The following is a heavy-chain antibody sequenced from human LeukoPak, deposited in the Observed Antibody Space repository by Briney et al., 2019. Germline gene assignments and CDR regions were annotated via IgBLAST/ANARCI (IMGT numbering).Heavy chain of an antibody. J-gene: IGHJ4*02. D-gene: IGHD4-23*01. Sequence: GASVKVSCKPSGYIFTNYGISWVRQAPGQGLEWIGWINTYNVNTNYAQRLQGRVTMTTDTSTSTAYMELRSLRSDDTAVYYCARVDYGGNYVDYWGQGTLVTVSS. CDR2: INTYNVNT. CDR3: ARVDYGGNYVDY. V-gene: IGHV1-18*01. CDR1: GYIFTNYG.